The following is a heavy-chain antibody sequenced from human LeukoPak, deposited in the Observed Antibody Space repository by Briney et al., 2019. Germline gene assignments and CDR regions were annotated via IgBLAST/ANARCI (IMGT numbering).Heavy chain of an antibody. J-gene: IGHJ6*02. CDR1: GFTFDDYG. D-gene: IGHD3-10*01. V-gene: IGHV3-20*04. CDR3: ARGYGSGFYYYYGMDV. Sequence: GGSLRLSCAASGFTFDDYGMSWVRQAPGKGLEWVSGINWNGGSTGYADSVKGRFTISRDNAKNSLYLQMNSLRAEDTAVYYCARGYGSGFYYYYGMDVWGQGTTVTVSS. CDR2: INWNGGST.